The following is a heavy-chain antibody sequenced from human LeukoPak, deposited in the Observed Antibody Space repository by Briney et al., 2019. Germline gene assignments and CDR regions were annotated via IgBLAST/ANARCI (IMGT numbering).Heavy chain of an antibody. D-gene: IGHD6-13*01. V-gene: IGHV3-23*01. J-gene: IGHJ4*02. CDR2: ISGSGGST. CDR1: GFTFSSYA. Sequence: GGSLRLSCAASGFTFSSYAMSWVRQAPGKGLEWVSAISGSGGSTYYADSVKGRFTISRDNSKNTLYLQMNCLRAEDTAVYYCAKASGIAAAGPPSSYWGQGTLVTVSS. CDR3: AKASGIAAAGPPSSY.